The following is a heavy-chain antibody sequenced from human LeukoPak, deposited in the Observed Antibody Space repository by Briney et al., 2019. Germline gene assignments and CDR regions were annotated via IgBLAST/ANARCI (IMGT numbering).Heavy chain of an antibody. Sequence: SETLSLTCTVSAAPISSYYWSWIRQPPGKGLEWIGYIYYSGSTNYNPSLKSRVTISVDTSKNQFSLKLSSVTAADTAVYYCATDNSYGSGSYYTWGQGTLVTVSS. CDR3: ATDNSYGSGSYYT. CDR1: AAPISSYY. J-gene: IGHJ4*02. V-gene: IGHV4-59*01. D-gene: IGHD3-10*01. CDR2: IYYSGST.